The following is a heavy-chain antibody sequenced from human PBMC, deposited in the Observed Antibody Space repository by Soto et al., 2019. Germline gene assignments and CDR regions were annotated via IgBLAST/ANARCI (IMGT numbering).Heavy chain of an antibody. Sequence: ASVKVSCKASGYTFSSFGISWVRQAPGQGPEWVGWINPYNGHTNYAQTFQGRVTMTTDTSTSTAYMELRSLRSDDTAVYYCAREGVAPYYYYGMDIWGQGAPVTVS. CDR3: AREGVAPYYYYGMDI. J-gene: IGHJ6*02. D-gene: IGHD5-12*01. CDR2: INPYNGHT. V-gene: IGHV1-18*01. CDR1: GYTFSSFG.